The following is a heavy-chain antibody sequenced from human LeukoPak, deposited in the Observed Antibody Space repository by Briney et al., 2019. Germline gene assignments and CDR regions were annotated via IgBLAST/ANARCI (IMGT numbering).Heavy chain of an antibody. Sequence: SETLSLTCTVSGGSISSSSYYWGWIRQPPGKGLEWIGGIYYSGSTYYNPSLKSRVTISVDTSKNQFSLKLSSVTAADTAVYYCARDSYSGGDYWGQGTLVTVSS. CDR2: IYYSGST. CDR3: ARDSYSGGDY. CDR1: GGSISSSSYY. D-gene: IGHD2-15*01. J-gene: IGHJ4*02. V-gene: IGHV4-39*07.